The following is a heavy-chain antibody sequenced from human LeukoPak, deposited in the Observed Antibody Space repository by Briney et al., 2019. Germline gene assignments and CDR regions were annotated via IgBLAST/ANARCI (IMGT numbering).Heavy chain of an antibody. D-gene: IGHD3-3*01. V-gene: IGHV4-38-2*02. CDR1: GYSISSGYY. CDR2: INHSGST. Sequence: SETLSLTCTVSGYSISSGYYWSWIRQPPGKGLEWIGEINHSGSTDYNPSLRSRVTISVDTSKNQFSVKLSSVTAADTAVYYCARGRYYDFWSGYSPIDYWGQGTLVTVSS. J-gene: IGHJ4*02. CDR3: ARGRYYDFWSGYSPIDY.